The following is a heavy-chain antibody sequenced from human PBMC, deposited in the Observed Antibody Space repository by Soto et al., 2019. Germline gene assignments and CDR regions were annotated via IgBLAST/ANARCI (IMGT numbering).Heavy chain of an antibody. D-gene: IGHD5-12*01. V-gene: IGHV1-58*01. CDR1: GFTFTSSA. J-gene: IGHJ6*02. CDR3: AAEGRDGYNWEDIYYYYGMDV. Sequence: QMQLVQSGPEVKKPGTSVKVSCKASGFTFTSSAVQWVRQARGQRLEWIGWIVVGSGNANYAQKFQERVTITRDMSTSTAYMELSSLRSEDTAVYYCAAEGRDGYNWEDIYYYYGMDVWGQGTTVTVSS. CDR2: IVVGSGNA.